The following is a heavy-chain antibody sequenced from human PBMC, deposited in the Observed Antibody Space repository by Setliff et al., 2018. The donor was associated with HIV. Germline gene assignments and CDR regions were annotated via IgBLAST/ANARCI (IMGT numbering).Heavy chain of an antibody. D-gene: IGHD2-21*02. CDR2: INAGNGNT. CDR3: ARSQTAVVTQDY. V-gene: IGHV1-3*01. CDR1: GYTFTSYV. Sequence: ASVKVSCKASGYTFTSYVMHWVRQAPGQRLEWMGWINAGNGNTKYSQNFQGRVTITRDTSASTAYMELTSLRSEDTAVYYCARSQTAVVTQDYWGQGTLVTVSS. J-gene: IGHJ4*02.